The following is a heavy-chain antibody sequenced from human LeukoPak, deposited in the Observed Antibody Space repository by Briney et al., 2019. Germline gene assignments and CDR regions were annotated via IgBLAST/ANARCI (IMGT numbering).Heavy chain of an antibody. CDR2: IYSGGST. CDR1: GFSXGSNY. V-gene: IGHV3-66*02. Sequence: XXXXSGFSXGSNYMTWVRQAPGKGREWVSLIYSGGSTYYADSVKGRFTISRNNSKNTWVLKMNSLRAGDAAGDYFXXXXXXXXXXXNXXXXPWGQGXLXTVSS. CDR3: XXXXXXXXXXXNXXXXP. J-gene: IGHJ5*02.